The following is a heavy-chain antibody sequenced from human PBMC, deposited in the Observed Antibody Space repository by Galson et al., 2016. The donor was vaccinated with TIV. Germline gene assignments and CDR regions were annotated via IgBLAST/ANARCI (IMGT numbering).Heavy chain of an antibody. D-gene: IGHD5-12*01. CDR3: AKDTSSGFSGYGYVDY. CDR2: IRGSGAYT. J-gene: IGHJ4*02. V-gene: IGHV3-23*01. CDR1: GFTFSSHA. Sequence: SLRLSCAASGFTFSSHAMSWVRQAPGKGLEWVSAIRGSGAYTHYADPVKGRFTISRDNSKNTLYLQMNSLRAEDTAVYYCAKDTSSGFSGYGYVDYWGQGTLVTVSS.